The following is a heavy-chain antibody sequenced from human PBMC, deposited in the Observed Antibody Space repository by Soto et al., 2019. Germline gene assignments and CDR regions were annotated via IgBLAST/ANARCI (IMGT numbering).Heavy chain of an antibody. J-gene: IGHJ3*02. CDR2: IYGLGSL. CDR3: ARARDGKAEALDI. V-gene: IGHV3-53*04. Sequence: EVQLVESGGGLVQPGGALRLSCAASGFSVSSNYMSWIPQAPGKALECVSLIYGLGSLYSSDSVKGRFTITTHNSKNTLYLHMNSLKPEDTAVYYCARARDGKAEALDIWGQGIMVTGSS. D-gene: IGHD4-17*01. CDR1: GFSVSSNY.